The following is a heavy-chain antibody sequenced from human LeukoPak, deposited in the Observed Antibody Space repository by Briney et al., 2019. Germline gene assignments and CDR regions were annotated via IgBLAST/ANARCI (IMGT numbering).Heavy chain of an antibody. D-gene: IGHD2/OR15-2a*01. V-gene: IGHV3-33*01. J-gene: IGHJ3*02. CDR3: ARDTSLFAFDI. Sequence: PGRPLRLSCAASGFTFSSYGVHWVREAPGKGLEWVAVIWYDGTNKYYADSVKGRFTISRDNSKNTLYMQMNSLRAEDTAVYYCARDTSLFAFDIWGQGTMVTVSS. CDR2: IWYDGTNK. CDR1: GFTFSSYG.